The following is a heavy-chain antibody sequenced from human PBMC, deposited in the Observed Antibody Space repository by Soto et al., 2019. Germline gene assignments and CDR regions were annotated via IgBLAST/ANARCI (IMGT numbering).Heavy chain of an antibody. D-gene: IGHD6-13*01. J-gene: IGHJ4*02. CDR2: INPSGDST. CDR3: GKVDVLTAGSFDY. CDR1: GFTFSRHG. V-gene: IGHV3-23*01. Sequence: GGSLRLSCVASGFTFSRHGLSWVRQAPGKGLEWVSTINPSGDSTFYADSVKGRFTISRDNSKNTAYLQKHSLGVGGTAVYLCGKVDVLTAGSFDYWGQGALVTVSS.